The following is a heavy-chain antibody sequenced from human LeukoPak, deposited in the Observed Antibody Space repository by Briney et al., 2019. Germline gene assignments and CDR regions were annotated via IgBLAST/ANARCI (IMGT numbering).Heavy chain of an antibody. CDR3: ARDVPTIVGALDY. Sequence: PGGSLRLSCAASGFTFSSYGMHWVRQAPGKGLEWVAVISYDGSNKYYADSVKGRFTISRDNSKNTVYLQMNSLRAEDTAVYYCARDVPTIVGALDYWGQGTLVTVSS. D-gene: IGHD1-26*01. J-gene: IGHJ4*02. CDR2: ISYDGSNK. CDR1: GFTFSSYG. V-gene: IGHV3-30*03.